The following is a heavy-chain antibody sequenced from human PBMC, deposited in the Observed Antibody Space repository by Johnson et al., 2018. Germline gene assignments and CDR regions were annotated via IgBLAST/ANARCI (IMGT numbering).Heavy chain of an antibody. J-gene: IGHJ6*03. D-gene: IGHD6-6*01. Sequence: QVQLQQWGAGLLKPSETLSLTCAVYGGSFSGYYWSWIRQPPGKGLEWIGEINHSGSTNYNPSLKRRVTISVERSKNQFSLKLSAVTAADPAVYYCARGRKYSSSSSEMMFRWRLYYYMDVWGKGTTVTVSS. CDR3: ARGRKYSSSSSEMMFRWRLYYYMDV. CDR2: INHSGST. V-gene: IGHV4-34*01. CDR1: GGSFSGYY.